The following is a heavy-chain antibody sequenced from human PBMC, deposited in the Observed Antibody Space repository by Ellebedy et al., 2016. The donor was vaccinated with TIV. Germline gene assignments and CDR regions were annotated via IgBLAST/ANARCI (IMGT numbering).Heavy chain of an antibody. D-gene: IGHD6-19*01. Sequence: GESLKISCKVSGFIFGDYVISWFRQAPGKGLEWVGFIKREVSGGTREYAASVKGRFIISRDESKNIAYLQMNRLKTEDTAVYYCTRVGYSSAYYFDRWGQGTLVTVSS. CDR2: IKREVSGGTR. CDR1: GFIFGDYV. V-gene: IGHV3-49*03. CDR3: TRVGYSSAYYFDR. J-gene: IGHJ4*02.